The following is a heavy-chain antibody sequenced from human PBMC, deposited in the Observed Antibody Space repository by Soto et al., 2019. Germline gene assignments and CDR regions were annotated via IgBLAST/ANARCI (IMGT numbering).Heavy chain of an antibody. D-gene: IGHD5-18*01. J-gene: IGHJ4*02. V-gene: IGHV3-13*01. CDR3: VRALRGYTYGYDY. CDR1: RFTFSSYD. Sequence: GGSLRLSCAASRFTFSSYDMHWVRQPTGKGLEWVSAIGAAGDISYRGSVKGRFSISRDNAKNSLYLQMNSLRAGDTAVYYCVRALRGYTYGYDYRGQGTLVTVA. CDR2: IGAAGDI.